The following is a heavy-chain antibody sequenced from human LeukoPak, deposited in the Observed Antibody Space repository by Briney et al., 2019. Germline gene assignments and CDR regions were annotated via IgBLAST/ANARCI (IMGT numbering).Heavy chain of an antibody. CDR1: GFTFSSYS. J-gene: IGHJ3*02. V-gene: IGHV3-21*01. CDR2: ISSSSSYI. CDR3: VRETYYYDSRGDAFDI. D-gene: IGHD3-22*01. Sequence: GGSLRLSCAASGFTFSSYSMNWVRQAPGKGLEWVSSISSSSSYIYYADSVKGRFTISRDNAKNSLYLQMNSLRAEDTAVYYCVRETYYYDSRGDAFDIWGQGTMVTVSS.